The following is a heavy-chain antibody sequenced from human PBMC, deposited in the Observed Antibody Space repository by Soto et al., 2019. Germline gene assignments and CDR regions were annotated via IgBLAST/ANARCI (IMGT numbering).Heavy chain of an antibody. Sequence: PGGSLRLSCAASGFTFSSYWMSWVRQAPGKGLEWVANIKQDGSEKYYVDSVKGRLTISRDNAKNSLYLQMNSLRAEDAAVYYCWRPPYDSSGYHTEYYFDYWGQGTLVTVSS. D-gene: IGHD3-22*01. CDR2: IKQDGSEK. CDR1: GFTFSSYW. CDR3: WRPPYDSSGYHTEYYFDY. V-gene: IGHV3-7*03. J-gene: IGHJ4*02.